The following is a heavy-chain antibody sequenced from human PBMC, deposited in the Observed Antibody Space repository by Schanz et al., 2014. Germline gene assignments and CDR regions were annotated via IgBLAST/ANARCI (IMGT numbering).Heavy chain of an antibody. J-gene: IGHJ5*02. V-gene: IGHV3-48*04. CDR3: ARPALWFGDNCFDP. Sequence: EVQLVESGGDLVQPGGSLRLSCAASGITFSSHSFNWVRQAPGKGLEWISYITYNGGTIYYADSVKGRFTISRDNAKNTLYLQMNSLRAEDTAVYYCARPALWFGDNCFDPWGQGTLVTVSS. CDR1: GITFSSHS. CDR2: ITYNGGTI. D-gene: IGHD3-10*01.